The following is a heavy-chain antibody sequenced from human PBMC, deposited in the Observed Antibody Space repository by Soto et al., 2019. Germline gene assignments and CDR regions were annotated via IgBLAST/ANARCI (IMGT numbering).Heavy chain of an antibody. D-gene: IGHD5-12*01. CDR3: AKEVSLSSTVDLGS. CDR2: ISGSGGST. V-gene: IGHV3-23*01. J-gene: IGHJ5*01. Sequence: PGGSLRLSCAASGFTFTIFAMSWVRQSPGKGLEWVSTISGSGGSTYYADAVKGRFTISRDNSMGTLYLQMKSLRVEDTAIYYCAKEVSLSSTVDLGSWGQRTLVTVSS. CDR1: GFTFTIFA.